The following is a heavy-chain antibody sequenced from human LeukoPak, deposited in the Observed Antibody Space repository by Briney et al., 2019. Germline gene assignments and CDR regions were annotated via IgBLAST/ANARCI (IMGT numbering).Heavy chain of an antibody. D-gene: IGHD6-19*01. CDR1: GGTFSSYA. CDR2: INAGNGNT. Sequence: GASVKVSCKASGGTFSSYAISWVRQAPGQRLEWMGWINAGNGNTKYSQKFQGRGTITRDTSASTAYMELSSLRSEDTAVYYCARDSGRSRAVAGWFDYWGQGTLVTVSS. CDR3: ARDSGRSRAVAGWFDY. V-gene: IGHV1-3*01. J-gene: IGHJ4*02.